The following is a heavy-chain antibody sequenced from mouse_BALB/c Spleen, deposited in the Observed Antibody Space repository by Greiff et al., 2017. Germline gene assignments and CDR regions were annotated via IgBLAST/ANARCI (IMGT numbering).Heavy chain of an antibody. Sequence: EVNVVESGGGLVQPGGSRKLSCAASGFTFSSFGMHWVRQAPEKGLEWVAYISSGSSTIYYADTVKGRFTISRDNPKNTLFLQMTSLRSADTAMYYGARSDGYYWYFDVWGAGTTVTVSS. D-gene: IGHD2-3*01. V-gene: IGHV5-17*02. CDR1: GFTFSSFG. CDR3: ARSDGYYWYFDV. CDR2: ISSGSSTI. J-gene: IGHJ1*01.